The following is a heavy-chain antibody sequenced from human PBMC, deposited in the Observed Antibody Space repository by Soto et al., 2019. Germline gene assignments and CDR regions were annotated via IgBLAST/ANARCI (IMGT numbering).Heavy chain of an antibody. J-gene: IGHJ5*02. D-gene: IGHD3-16*01. V-gene: IGHV1-8*01. CDR3: ARGRFRRTWFDP. Sequence: QVQLVQSGAEVKKPGASVKVSCKASGYTFTNYDIHWVRQATGQGLEWMGWMNPDSGNTGQAKQVXGXXTMTSDTPISPASLAMSRLRPADTAVYYCARGRFRRTWFDPWGQGTLVTVSS. CDR1: GYTFTNYD. CDR2: MNPDSGNT.